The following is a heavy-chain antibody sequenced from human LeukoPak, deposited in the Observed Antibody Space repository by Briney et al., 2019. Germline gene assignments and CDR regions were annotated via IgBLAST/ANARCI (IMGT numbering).Heavy chain of an antibody. Sequence: GGSLRLFCAASGFTFSAYSMNWVRQAPGKGPEWVSYINRGSDTSFYADSVKGRFTVSRDNAKNSLYLQMNGLGAEDTAVYYCARELNGYGYYFFDYWGPGTLVTVSS. CDR1: GFTFSAYS. V-gene: IGHV3-48*04. CDR2: INRGSDTS. D-gene: IGHD2-21*01. CDR3: ARELNGYGYYFFDY. J-gene: IGHJ4*02.